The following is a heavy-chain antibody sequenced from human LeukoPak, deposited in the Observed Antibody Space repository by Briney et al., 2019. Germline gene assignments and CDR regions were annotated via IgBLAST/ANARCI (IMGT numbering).Heavy chain of an antibody. CDR3: ATGFRALDY. CDR1: GFTFSSYG. CDR2: IWYDGSDK. J-gene: IGHJ4*02. Sequence: GGSLRLSCAASGFTFSSYGMHWVRQAPGKGLEWVAFIWYDGSDKYYADSVKGRFTMSRDNSKNSLYLQMNSLRAEDTAVYYCATGFRALDYWGQGTLVTVSS. V-gene: IGHV3-30*02. D-gene: IGHD1-14*01.